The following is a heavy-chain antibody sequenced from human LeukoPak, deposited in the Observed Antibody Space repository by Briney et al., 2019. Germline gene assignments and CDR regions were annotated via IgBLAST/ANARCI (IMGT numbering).Heavy chain of an antibody. CDR3: AKARYSGSSYCFDY. CDR1: GLTFSSYA. Sequence: GGSPRLSCAASGLTFSSYAMSWVRQAPGKGLEWVSAISGSGGNTYYADSVKGRITISRDNSKDTLYLQMNSLRPEDTAVYYCAKARYSGSSYCFDYWGQGTLVAVSS. D-gene: IGHD1-26*01. J-gene: IGHJ4*02. V-gene: IGHV3-23*01. CDR2: ISGSGGNT.